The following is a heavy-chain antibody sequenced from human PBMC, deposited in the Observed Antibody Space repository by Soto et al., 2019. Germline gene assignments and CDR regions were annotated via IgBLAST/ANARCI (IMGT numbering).Heavy chain of an antibody. CDR2: IYPSDSDI. V-gene: IGHV5-51*01. CDR1: GYTFTSYW. CDR3: ARRSIAARPAYYYGMDV. D-gene: IGHD6-6*01. Sequence: PGESLKISCKGSGYTFTSYWIGWVRQMPGEGLEWMGVIYPSDSDIRYSPSFQGKVTISADKSITTAYLQWSSLKAADTAMYYCARRSIAARPAYYYGMDVWGQGTTVTVSS. J-gene: IGHJ6*02.